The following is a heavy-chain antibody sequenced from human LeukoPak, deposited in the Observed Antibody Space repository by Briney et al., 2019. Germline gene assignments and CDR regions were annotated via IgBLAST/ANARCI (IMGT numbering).Heavy chain of an antibody. CDR1: GFTVSGNY. CDR2: IYSSDNT. J-gene: IGHJ4*02. V-gene: IGHV3-66*02. CDR3: AGRRVLDASFDY. D-gene: IGHD3-16*01. Sequence: GGSLRLSCAASGFTVSGNYMSWVRQAPGKGLEWVSVIYSSDNTYYIDSVKGRFTISRDNSKDTLYLQMNSLRAEDTAVYYCAGRRVLDASFDYWGQGTLVTVSS.